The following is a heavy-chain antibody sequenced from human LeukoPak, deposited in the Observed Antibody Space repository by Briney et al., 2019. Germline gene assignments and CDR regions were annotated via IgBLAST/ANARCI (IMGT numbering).Heavy chain of an antibody. Sequence: PGGSLRLSCAASGFTFSSYSMNWARQAPGKGLEWVSSISNSGSYIYYADSVKGRFTISRDNAKNSLYLQMNSLRAEDTAVYYCARPSYGGNSPNDYWGQGTLVTVSS. J-gene: IGHJ4*02. CDR1: GFTFSSYS. CDR3: ARPSYGGNSPNDY. CDR2: ISNSGSYI. D-gene: IGHD4-23*01. V-gene: IGHV3-21*01.